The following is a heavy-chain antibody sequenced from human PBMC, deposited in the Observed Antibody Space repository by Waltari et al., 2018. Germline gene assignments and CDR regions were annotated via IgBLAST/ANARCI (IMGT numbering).Heavy chain of an antibody. CDR1: GFTVSSNY. Sequence: EVQLVESGGGLIQPGGSLRLSCAASGFTVSSNYMSWVRQAPGKGLEWVSVIYSGGSTYYADSVKGRFTISRDNSKNTLYLQMNSLRAEDTAVYYCARYMGRGWSYAFDIWGQGTMVTVSS. CDR2: IYSGGST. D-gene: IGHD6-19*01. V-gene: IGHV3-53*01. J-gene: IGHJ3*02. CDR3: ARYMGRGWSYAFDI.